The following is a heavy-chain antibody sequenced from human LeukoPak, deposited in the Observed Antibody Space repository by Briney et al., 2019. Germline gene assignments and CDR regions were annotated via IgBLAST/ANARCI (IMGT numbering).Heavy chain of an antibody. CDR3: ASTYYDILTGYPKYNWFDP. V-gene: IGHV4-30-4*01. CDR2: IYYSGST. D-gene: IGHD3-9*01. CDR1: GGSISSGDYY. J-gene: IGHJ5*02. Sequence: SETLSLTCTVSGGSISSGDYYWSWIRQPPGKGLEWIGYIYYSGSTYYNPSLKSRVTISVDTSKNQFSLKLSSVTAGDTAVYYCASTYYDILTGYPKYNWFDPWGQGTLVTVSS.